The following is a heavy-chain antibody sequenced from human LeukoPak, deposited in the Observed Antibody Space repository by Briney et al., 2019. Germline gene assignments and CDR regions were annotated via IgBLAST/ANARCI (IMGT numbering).Heavy chain of an antibody. CDR1: GGTFGGYY. Sequence: DPSETLSLTCGVHGGTFGGYYWNWIRQPPGKGLEWIGGISHSGSTNYNPSLKSRVTISVDTSNNQFSLKLTSVTAADTAVYYCATSSWNGGGGFDPWGQGTLVTVSS. V-gene: IGHV4-34*08. D-gene: IGHD3-16*01. CDR3: ATSSWNGGGGFDP. J-gene: IGHJ5*02. CDR2: ISHSGST.